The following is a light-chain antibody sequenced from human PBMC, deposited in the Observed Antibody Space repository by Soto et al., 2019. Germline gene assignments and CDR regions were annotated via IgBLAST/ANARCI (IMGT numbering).Light chain of an antibody. J-gene: IGLJ1*01. V-gene: IGLV1-40*01. CDR1: SSNIGAGYD. CDR2: GNS. CDR3: QSYDSSLSAFYV. Sequence: QSVLTQPPSVSGAPGQRVTMSCTGSSSNIGAGYDVHWYQQLPGTAPKLLIYGNSNRPSGVPDRFSGSKSGTSASLAITGLQAEDEADYYCQSYDSSLSAFYVFGTGTKATV.